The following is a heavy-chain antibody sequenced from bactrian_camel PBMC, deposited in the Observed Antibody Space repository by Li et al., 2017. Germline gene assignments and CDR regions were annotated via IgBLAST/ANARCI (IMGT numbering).Heavy chain of an antibody. Sequence: VQLVESGGGSVQSGGSLRLSCAHSGTSSSNYCLGWFRQAPGKERERVASLGMDDFGIDVGPYYADSVKGRFAISQDIAKTTLFLQMNSLKPEDTAIYYCAASISVFRVCRTWDYWGQGTQVTVS. CDR3: AASISVFRVCRTWDY. J-gene: IGHJ4*01. CDR1: GTSSSNYC. D-gene: IGHD1*01. CDR2: LGMDDFGIDVGP. V-gene: IGHV3S63*01.